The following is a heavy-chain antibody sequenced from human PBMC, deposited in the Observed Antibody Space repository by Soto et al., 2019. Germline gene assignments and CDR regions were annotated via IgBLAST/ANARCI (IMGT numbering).Heavy chain of an antibody. Sequence: QVQLQESGPGLVRPSETLSLTCTVSSDSISSYYWIWIRQSPGKGLELIGYTDYSGNTNYNPSLKSRVTISGDTSKIQFSLRLSSVTAADTAVYYCARAVGDPLYYLDYWGQGTLVTVSS. CDR3: ARAVGDPLYYLDY. CDR1: SDSISSYY. CDR2: TDYSGNT. V-gene: IGHV4-59*08. D-gene: IGHD6-19*01. J-gene: IGHJ4*02.